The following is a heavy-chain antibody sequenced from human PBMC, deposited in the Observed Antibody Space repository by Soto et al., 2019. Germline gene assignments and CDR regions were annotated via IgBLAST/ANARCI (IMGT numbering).Heavy chain of an antibody. CDR1: GLTVSSNY. CDR2: LYSGGST. CDR3: ARDRPGDEGDGFDI. V-gene: IGHV3-53*01. D-gene: IGHD3-10*01. Sequence: GGSLRLSCSASGLTVSSNYMNWVRQAPGKGLEWVSVLYSGGSTHYAGSVKGRFIISRDNSKNTLYLQMNSLRVEDTAVYYCARDRPGDEGDGFDIWGHGTMVTVSS. J-gene: IGHJ3*02.